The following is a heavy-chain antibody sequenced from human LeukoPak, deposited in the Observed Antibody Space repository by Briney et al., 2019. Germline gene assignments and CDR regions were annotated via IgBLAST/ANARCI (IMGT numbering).Heavy chain of an antibody. J-gene: IGHJ6*03. V-gene: IGHV4-39*01. CDR1: GGSISSYY. D-gene: IGHD6-13*01. Sequence: SETLSLTCTVSGGSISSYYWGWIRQPPGKGLEWIGSIYYSGSTYYNPSLKSRVTISVDTSKNQFSLKLSSVTAADTAVYYCARGYSSSWYSYYYYMDVWGKGTTVTISS. CDR3: ARGYSSSWYSYYYYMDV. CDR2: IYYSGST.